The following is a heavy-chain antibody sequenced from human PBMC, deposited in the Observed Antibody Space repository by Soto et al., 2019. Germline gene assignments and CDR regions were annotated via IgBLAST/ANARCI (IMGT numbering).Heavy chain of an antibody. V-gene: IGHV1-69*12. Sequence: QVQLVQSGAEVKKPGSSVKVSCKASGGTFSNYPISWVRQAPGQGLEWMGGIIPIFGTVNYAQKFQGRVTVTADESTSTAYMELSILRSEDTAVYYCARGNHRWLQLWYFDLWGRGTLVTVSS. CDR2: IIPIFGTV. CDR1: GGTFSNYP. D-gene: IGHD5-12*01. J-gene: IGHJ2*01. CDR3: ARGNHRWLQLWYFDL.